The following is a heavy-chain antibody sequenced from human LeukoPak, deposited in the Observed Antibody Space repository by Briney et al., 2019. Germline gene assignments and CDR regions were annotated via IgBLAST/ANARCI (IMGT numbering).Heavy chain of an antibody. V-gene: IGHV3-23*01. CDR1: GFTFSSYA. D-gene: IGHD3-22*01. CDR2: ISGSGGST. J-gene: IGHJ4*02. CDR3: AKATPPMIVVVMTNFDY. Sequence: PGGSLRLSCAASGFTFSSYAMSWVRRAPGKGLEWVSAISGSGGSTYYADSVKGRFTISRDNSKNTLYLKMNSLRAEDTAVYYCAKATPPMIVVVMTNFDYWGQGTLVTVSS.